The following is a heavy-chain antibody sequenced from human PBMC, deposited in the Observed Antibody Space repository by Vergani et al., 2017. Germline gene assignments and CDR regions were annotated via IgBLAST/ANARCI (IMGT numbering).Heavy chain of an antibody. CDR3: ARSAWALDY. J-gene: IGHJ4*02. Sequence: QVQLQESGPGLVKPSETLSLTCTVSGGSISSYYWSWIRQPPGKGLEWIGYIYYSGSTNYNPSLKSRVTIAVDTSKNQFSLKLSSVTAADTAVYYCARSAWALDYWGRGPWSPSPQ. D-gene: IGHD1-26*01. CDR1: GGSISSYY. CDR2: IYYSGST. V-gene: IGHV4-59*08.